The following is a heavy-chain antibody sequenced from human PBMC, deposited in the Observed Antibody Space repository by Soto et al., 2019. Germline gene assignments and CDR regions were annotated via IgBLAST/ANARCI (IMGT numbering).Heavy chain of an antibody. V-gene: IGHV3-53*05. J-gene: IGHJ3*02. CDR3: ARDIYSYGSVGTPDI. D-gene: IGHD5-18*01. CDR1: GFTVSRNY. CDR2: IYSGGST. Sequence: GGALRLSCGGSGFTVSRNYMRWVRQAPGKGLEWVSVIYSGGSTYYADSVKDRFTISRDNSRNTLDLQMNNLRTEDTGVYFCARDIYSYGSVGTPDIWGQGTMVTVSS.